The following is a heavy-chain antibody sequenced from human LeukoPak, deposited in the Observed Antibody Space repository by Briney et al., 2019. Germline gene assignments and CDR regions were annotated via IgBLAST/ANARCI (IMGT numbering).Heavy chain of an antibody. V-gene: IGHV1-2*02. Sequence: GASVKVSCKASGYTFTDYYMHWVRQAPGQGHEWMGWISPNSGGTNYAQKFQGRVTMTRDTSISTAYMELSRLRSDDTAVYYCARDYVGDNWFDPWGQGTLVTVSS. D-gene: IGHD3-16*01. CDR3: ARDYVGDNWFDP. J-gene: IGHJ5*02. CDR1: GYTFTDYY. CDR2: ISPNSGGT.